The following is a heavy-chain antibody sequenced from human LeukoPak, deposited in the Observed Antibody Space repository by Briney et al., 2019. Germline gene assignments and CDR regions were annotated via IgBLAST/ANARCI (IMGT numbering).Heavy chain of an antibody. CDR2: ISSGSTYM. J-gene: IGHJ3*02. D-gene: IGHD6-6*01. CDR3: GRVGGRSKAAKGDAFDI. CDR1: GFTFSSYR. Sequence: GGSLRLSCAASGFTFSSYRMDRVRQAPGKGLEWVSSISSGSTYMYYVDSVKGRVTISRDNAQTSMYLQMNSRRAEDTAVYYCGRVGGRSKAAKGDAFDIWGQGTMVVVSS. V-gene: IGHV3-21*01.